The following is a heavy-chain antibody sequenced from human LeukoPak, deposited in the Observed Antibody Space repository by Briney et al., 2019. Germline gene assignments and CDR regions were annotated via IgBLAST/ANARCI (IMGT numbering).Heavy chain of an antibody. CDR2: ISSSSSYI. V-gene: IGHV3-21*01. CDR1: GFTFNSYG. D-gene: IGHD5/OR15-5a*01. J-gene: IGHJ5*02. Sequence: GGSLRLSCAASGFTFNSYGMIWVRQGPGKGLEWVSSISSSSSYIYYADSVKGRFTISRDNAKNSLYLQMNSLRAEDTAVYYCARRGVHENWFDPWGQGTLVTVSS. CDR3: ARRGVHENWFDP.